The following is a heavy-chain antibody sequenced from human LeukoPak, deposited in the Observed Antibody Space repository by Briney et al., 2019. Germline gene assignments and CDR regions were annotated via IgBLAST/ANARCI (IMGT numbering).Heavy chain of an antibody. CDR2: IYGSGRT. CDR1: TFSVSDNY. V-gene: IGHV3-66*01. Sequence: GGSLRLSCAASTFSVSDNYMSWVRQAPGKGLEWVSTIYGSGRTYYADSVKGRFTISRDNSNNTFYVQMNSLRVEDTAVYFCARLLGHAYYYCRHVWGRGTRLTL. D-gene: IGHD3-22*01. J-gene: IGHJ6*02. CDR3: ARLLGHAYYYCRHV.